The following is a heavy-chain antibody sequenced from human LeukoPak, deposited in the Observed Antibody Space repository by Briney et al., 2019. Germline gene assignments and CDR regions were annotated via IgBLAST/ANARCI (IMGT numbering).Heavy chain of an antibody. D-gene: IGHD6-19*01. V-gene: IGHV1-18*01. Sequence: ASVKVSCKASGYTFTSYGISWARQAPGQGLEWMGWISAYNGNTNYAQKLQGRVTMTTDTSTSTAYMELRSLRSDDTAVYYCARDTRYERYSSGWYYFDYWGQGTLVTVSS. CDR2: ISAYNGNT. J-gene: IGHJ4*02. CDR1: GYTFTSYG. CDR3: ARDTRYERYSSGWYYFDY.